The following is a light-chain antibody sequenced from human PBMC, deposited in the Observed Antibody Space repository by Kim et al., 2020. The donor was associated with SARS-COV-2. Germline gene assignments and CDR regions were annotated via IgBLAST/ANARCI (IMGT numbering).Light chain of an antibody. Sequence: GQSAAISCTGTSRDVGGYDYVTWYKHHPGEAPKVVIHDGTRRPSGVPDRFSGSKSGNTASLTISGLQPEDEADYYCCSYAGGYSWMFGGGTKLTVL. CDR3: CSYAGGYSWM. J-gene: IGLJ3*02. CDR1: SRDVGGYDY. V-gene: IGLV2-11*01. CDR2: DGT.